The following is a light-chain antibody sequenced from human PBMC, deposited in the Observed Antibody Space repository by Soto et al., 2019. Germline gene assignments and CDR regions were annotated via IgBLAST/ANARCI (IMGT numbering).Light chain of an antibody. CDR2: DAS. V-gene: IGKV3-15*01. CDR1: QSVSRN. CDR3: QQYNNWPPVT. J-gene: IGKJ1*01. Sequence: EIVMTQSPATLSVSPGEGATLSCRASQSVSRNLAWYQQKLGQAPRLLIYDASTRPTGIPARFSGSGSGTEFTLTISSLQSEDFAVYYCQQYNNWPPVTFGQGTKVDIK.